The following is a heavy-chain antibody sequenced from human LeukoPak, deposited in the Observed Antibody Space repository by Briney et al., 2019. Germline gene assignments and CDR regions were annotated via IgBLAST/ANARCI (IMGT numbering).Heavy chain of an antibody. CDR1: GGSISSYY. Sequence: SETLSLTCTVSGGSISSYYWSWIRQPPGKGLEWIGYIYYSGSTNYNPSLKSRVTISVDTSKNQFSLKLSSVTAADTAVYYCARTPYCSGGSCYLYYFDYWGQGTLVTVSS. V-gene: IGHV4-59*08. CDR2: IYYSGST. CDR3: ARTPYCSGGSCYLYYFDY. D-gene: IGHD2-15*01. J-gene: IGHJ4*02.